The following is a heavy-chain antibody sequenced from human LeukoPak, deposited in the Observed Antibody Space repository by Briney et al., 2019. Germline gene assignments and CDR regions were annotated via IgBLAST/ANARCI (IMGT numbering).Heavy chain of an antibody. CDR2: ISAYNGNT. D-gene: IGHD2-2*01. CDR1: GYTFTSYG. V-gene: IGHV1-18*01. J-gene: IGHJ3*02. Sequence: ASVKVSCKASGYTFTSYGISWVRQAPGQGLEWMGWISAYNGNTNYAQKFQGRVTMTEDTSTDTAYMELSSLRSEDTAVYYCATEGYCSSTSCQKDAFDIWGQGTMVTVSS. CDR3: ATEGYCSSTSCQKDAFDI.